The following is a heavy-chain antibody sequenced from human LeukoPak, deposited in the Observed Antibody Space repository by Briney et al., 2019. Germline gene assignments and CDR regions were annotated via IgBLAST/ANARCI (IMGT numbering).Heavy chain of an antibody. J-gene: IGHJ6*03. CDR1: GGTFSSYA. Sequence: GASVKVSCKASGGTFSSYAISWVRQAPGQGLEWMGGIIPIFGTANYARKFQGRVTITADKSTSTAYMELSSLRSEDTAVYYCARSRITIFGVVTPNYYYYVDVWGKGTTVTVSS. D-gene: IGHD3-3*01. CDR2: IIPIFGTA. V-gene: IGHV1-69*06. CDR3: ARSRITIFGVVTPNYYYYVDV.